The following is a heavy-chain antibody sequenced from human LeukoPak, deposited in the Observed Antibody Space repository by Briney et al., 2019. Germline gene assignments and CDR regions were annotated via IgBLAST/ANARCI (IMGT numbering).Heavy chain of an antibody. Sequence: GASVKVSCKASGYTFNGYYMQWVRRAPGQGVEWMVWINTNSGGTNYAQKLLVRVTMTRDTSISTEYMELSRLTSDDTAVYYRARDYRGTTLVTPLGYWGQGTLVSVSS. V-gene: IGHV1-2*02. CDR3: ARDYRGTTLVTPLGY. CDR2: INTNSGGT. J-gene: IGHJ4*02. CDR1: GYTFNGYY. D-gene: IGHD4-23*01.